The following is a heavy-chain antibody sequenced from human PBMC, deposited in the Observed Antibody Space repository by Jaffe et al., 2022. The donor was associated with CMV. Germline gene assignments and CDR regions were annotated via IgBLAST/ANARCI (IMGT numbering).Heavy chain of an antibody. CDR2: IYYSGST. CDR3: ARTRGSYRPIDY. Sequence: QVQLQESGPGLVKPSETLSLTCTVSGGSISSYYWSWIRQPPGKGLEWIGYIYYSGSTNYNPSLKSRVTISVDTSKNQFSLKLSSVTAADTAVYYCARTRGSYRPIDYWGQGTLVTVSS. D-gene: IGHD3-16*02. J-gene: IGHJ4*02. CDR1: GGSISSYY. V-gene: IGHV4-59*01.